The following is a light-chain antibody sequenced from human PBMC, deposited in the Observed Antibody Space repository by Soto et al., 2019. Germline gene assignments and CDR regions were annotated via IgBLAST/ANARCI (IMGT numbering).Light chain of an antibody. Sequence: QYALTQPASVSGSPGQSITISCTGTSSDVGGYKYVSWYQQHPGKAPKLMIYEVSNRPSGVSNRFSGSKSGNTASLTISGLQAEDEADYYCSSYTSSSTYVVFGGGTKLTVL. CDR3: SSYTSSSTYVV. V-gene: IGLV2-14*01. CDR1: SSDVGGYKY. J-gene: IGLJ2*01. CDR2: EVS.